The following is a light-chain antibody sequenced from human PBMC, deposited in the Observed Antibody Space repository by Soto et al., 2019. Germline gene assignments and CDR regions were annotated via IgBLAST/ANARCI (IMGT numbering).Light chain of an antibody. Sequence: QSVLTQPASVSGSPGQSITISCTGTSSDVGSYNLVSWYQQHPGKAPKLMIYEGSKRPSGVSNRFSGSKSGNTASLTISGLQAEDEADYYCCSYAGSYTFRVFGTGTKVTVL. CDR3: CSYAGSYTFRV. V-gene: IGLV2-23*03. CDR1: SSDVGSYNL. J-gene: IGLJ1*01. CDR2: EGS.